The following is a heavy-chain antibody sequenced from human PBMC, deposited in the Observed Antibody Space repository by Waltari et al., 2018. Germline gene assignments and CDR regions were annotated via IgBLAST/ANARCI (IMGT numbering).Heavy chain of an antibody. CDR3: ASSERGRLRYYYYYYMDV. D-gene: IGHD2-15*01. CDR2: INPNMGST. CDR1: GYTFTGYY. J-gene: IGHJ6*03. V-gene: IGHV1-2*06. Sequence: QVQLVQSGAEVKKPGASVKVSCKASGYTFTGYYMHWVRQAPGQGLEWLGRINPNMGSTNYAQKVQGRVTMTRDTSISTAYMELSRLRSDDTAVYYCASSERGRLRYYYYYYMDVWGKGTTVTVSS.